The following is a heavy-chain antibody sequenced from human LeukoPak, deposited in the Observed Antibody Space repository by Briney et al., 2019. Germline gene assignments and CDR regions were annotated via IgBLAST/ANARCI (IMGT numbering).Heavy chain of an antibody. CDR3: ARDTIATVFDY. CDR2: INQDGSEK. Sequence: SGGSLRLSCAASGFIFSSYWMSWVRQAPGKGLEWVAQINQDGSEKYYVDSVKGRFTISRDNAKNSLYLQVNSLRAEDTAVYYCARDTIATVFDYWGQGTLVAVS. J-gene: IGHJ4*02. D-gene: IGHD5-24*01. V-gene: IGHV3-7*04. CDR1: GFIFSSYW.